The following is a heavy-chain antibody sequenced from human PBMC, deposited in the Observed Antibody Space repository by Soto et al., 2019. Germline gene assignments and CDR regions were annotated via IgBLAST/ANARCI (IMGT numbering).Heavy chain of an antibody. V-gene: IGHV4-39*01. CDR1: GGSISSSSYY. CDR3: ARQIVAPQRINWFDP. CDR2: IYYSGST. J-gene: IGHJ5*02. Sequence: SETLSLTCTVSGGSISSSSYYWGWIRQPPGKGLEWIGSIYYSGSTYYNPSLKSRVTISVDTSKNQFSLKLSSVTAADTAVYYCARQIVAPQRINWFDPWGQGTLVTVSS. D-gene: IGHD5-12*01.